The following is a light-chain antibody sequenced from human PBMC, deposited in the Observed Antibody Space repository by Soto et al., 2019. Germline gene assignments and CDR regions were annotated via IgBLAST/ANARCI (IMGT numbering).Light chain of an antibody. CDR2: NDA. V-gene: IGLV3-21*02. J-gene: IGLJ1*01. CDR1: DIGTYS. Sequence: SYELSQPPSVSAAPGQTATITCGGTDIGTYSVHWYQLKPGQAPVLVVFNDADRPSGIPERFSGSNSGNAATLTISRVEAGDEADYYCQVWDTDTDHFFVFGPGTKVTVL. CDR3: QVWDTDTDHFFV.